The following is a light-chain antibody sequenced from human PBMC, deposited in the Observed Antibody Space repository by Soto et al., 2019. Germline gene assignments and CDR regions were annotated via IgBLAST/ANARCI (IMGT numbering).Light chain of an antibody. CDR3: QQSSSTPQT. CDR2: VAS. Sequence: DIQMTQSPSSLSASVGYRVTITCRSSQSISSYLSWYQQKPGKAPKLLINVASTLQSGVPSRFSGSGSGTDFTLAISSLQPEDFATYYCQQSSSTPQTFGGGTKVDIK. CDR1: QSISSY. V-gene: IGKV1-39*01. J-gene: IGKJ4*01.